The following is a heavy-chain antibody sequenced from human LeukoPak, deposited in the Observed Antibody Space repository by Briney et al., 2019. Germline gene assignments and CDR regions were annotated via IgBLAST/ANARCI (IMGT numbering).Heavy chain of an antibody. D-gene: IGHD3-9*01. CDR2: IYSGGST. Sequence: GGSLRLSCAASGFTFSDYYMSWVRQAPGKGLEWVSVIYSGGSTYYADSVKGRFTISRDNSKNTLYLQMNSLRAEDTAVYYCARVCDILTGRGPLGLWGQGTLVTVSS. J-gene: IGHJ4*02. CDR3: ARVCDILTGRGPLGL. V-gene: IGHV3-53*01. CDR1: GFTFSDYY.